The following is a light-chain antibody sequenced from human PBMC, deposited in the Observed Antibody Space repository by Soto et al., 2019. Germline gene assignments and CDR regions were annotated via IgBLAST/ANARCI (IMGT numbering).Light chain of an antibody. CDR1: ESVSSN. CDR3: QQNNRWPHIT. Sequence: EVVMTQSPATLSVSPVERATLSGRASESVSSNLAWYQQRPGQAPRLVIYGASTRATGIPARFSGGGSGTQFTLTISRLQSEDSAVYFCQQNNRWPHITFGQGTRLEIK. J-gene: IGKJ5*01. CDR2: GAS. V-gene: IGKV3-15*01.